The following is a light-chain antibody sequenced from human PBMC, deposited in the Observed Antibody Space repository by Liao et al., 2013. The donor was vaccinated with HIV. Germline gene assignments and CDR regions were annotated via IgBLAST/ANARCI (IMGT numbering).Light chain of an antibody. CDR2: YDT. Sequence: SYELTQPPSVSVAPGKTATIPCGGNNIGSKGVHWYQQKPGQAPVVVIFYDTDRPSVIPERFSGSNSGNTATLTINRVEAGDEAVYYCQVWDSSSDHVVFGGGTKLTVL. J-gene: IGLJ2*01. CDR1: NIGSKG. CDR3: QVWDSSSDHVV. V-gene: IGLV3-21*01.